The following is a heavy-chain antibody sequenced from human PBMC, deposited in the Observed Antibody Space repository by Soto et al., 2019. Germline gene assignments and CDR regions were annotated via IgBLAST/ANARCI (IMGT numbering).Heavy chain of an antibody. CDR3: ARAAWPIVVVPAALDD. D-gene: IGHD2-2*01. CDR2: INSDGSTT. J-gene: IGHJ4*02. Sequence: PGGSLRLSCAASGFTFSSYWMHWVRQGPGKGLVWVSRINSDGSTTNYADSVKGRFTISRDNAKNTLYLQMNSLRAEDTAVYYCARAAWPIVVVPAALDDWGQGTLVTVSS. V-gene: IGHV3-74*01. CDR1: GFTFSSYW.